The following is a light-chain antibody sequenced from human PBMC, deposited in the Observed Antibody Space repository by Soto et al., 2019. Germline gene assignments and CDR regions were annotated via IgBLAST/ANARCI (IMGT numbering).Light chain of an antibody. V-gene: IGKV1-5*01. J-gene: IGKJ2*01. CDR1: QSISNW. CDR3: QQYDSYSPST. CDR2: DAS. Sequence: DIQMTQSPSTLSASVGDGVTITCRASQSISNWLAWYQQKPGKAPKLLIYDASSSESGVPSRFSGSGSGTEFTLSISSLHHDDFATYYCQQYDSYSPSTFGQGTKLEI.